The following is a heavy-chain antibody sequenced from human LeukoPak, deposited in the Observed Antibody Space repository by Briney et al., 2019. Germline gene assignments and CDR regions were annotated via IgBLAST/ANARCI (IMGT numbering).Heavy chain of an antibody. CDR3: ARERITMVRGVIIGGYYFDY. CDR1: GGSISSSSYY. D-gene: IGHD3-10*01. J-gene: IGHJ4*02. CDR2: IYYSGST. Sequence: SETLSLTCTVSGGSISSSSYYWGWIRQPPGKGLEWIGSIYYSGSTYYNPSLKSRVTISVDTSKNQFSLKLSSVTAADTAVYYCARERITMVRGVIIGGYYFDYWGQGTLVTVSS. V-gene: IGHV4-39*07.